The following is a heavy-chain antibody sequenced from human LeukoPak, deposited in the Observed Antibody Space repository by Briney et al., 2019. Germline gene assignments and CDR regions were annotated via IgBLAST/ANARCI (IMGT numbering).Heavy chain of an antibody. CDR2: ISGSGAST. J-gene: IGHJ4*02. CDR3: ARRAGAYSHPYDY. V-gene: IGHV3-23*01. CDR1: GFTFSTYG. D-gene: IGHD4/OR15-4a*01. Sequence: TGGSLRLSCAASGFTFSTYGMSWVRQAPGKGLEWVSSISGSGASTYYADSVKGRFTISRDNSKNTLYLQMNSLRAEDTAVYYCARRAGAYSHPYDYWGQGTLVTVSS.